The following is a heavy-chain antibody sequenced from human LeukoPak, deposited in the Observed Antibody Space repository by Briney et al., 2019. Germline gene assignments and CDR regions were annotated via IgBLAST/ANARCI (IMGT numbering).Heavy chain of an antibody. CDR2: ISSSGSAT. CDR3: ARDPYSSSFFDC. J-gene: IGHJ5*01. D-gene: IGHD6-6*01. CDR1: GFTFSSYW. V-gene: IGHV3-48*03. Sequence: GGSLRLSCAASGFTFSSYWMTWVRQAPGKGLEWVSHISSSGSATYYADSVKGRFTISRDNARKSLYLQMSSLRAEDTALYYCARDPYSSSFFDCWGQGTLVTVSS.